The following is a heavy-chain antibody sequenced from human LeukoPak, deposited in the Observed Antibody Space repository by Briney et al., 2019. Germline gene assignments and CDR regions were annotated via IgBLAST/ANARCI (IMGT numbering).Heavy chain of an antibody. J-gene: IGHJ3*02. CDR3: ARDGLYYYGSGGRYDAFDI. D-gene: IGHD3-10*01. V-gene: IGHV3-23*01. CDR1: GFSFSTYS. CDR2: ISGSGGST. Sequence: GGSLRLSCAASGFSFSTYSMSWVRQAPGKGLEWVSAISGSGGSTYYADSVKGRFTISRDNSKNTLYLHVNSLRPEDTAVYYCARDGLYYYGSGGRYDAFDIWGQGTMVTVSS.